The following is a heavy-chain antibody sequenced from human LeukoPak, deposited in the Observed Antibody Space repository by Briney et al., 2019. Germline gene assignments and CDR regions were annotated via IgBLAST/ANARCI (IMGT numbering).Heavy chain of an antibody. V-gene: IGHV3-23*01. D-gene: IGHD1-26*01. J-gene: IGHJ4*02. CDR3: AKAISGSNAVADY. CDR1: GFTFSSYA. Sequence: PGESLRLSCAASGFTFSSYAMTWVRQAPGKGLEWVSSISGSGDNTYYADSVKGRFTISRDNSKNTLYLQMNSLRAVDTAVYYCAKAISGSNAVADYWGQGTLVTVSS. CDR2: ISGSGDNT.